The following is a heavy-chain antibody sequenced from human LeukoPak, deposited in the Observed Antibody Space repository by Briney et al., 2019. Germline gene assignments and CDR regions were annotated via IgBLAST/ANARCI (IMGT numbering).Heavy chain of an antibody. Sequence: PGGSLRLPCAASGFTFSSYSMNWVRQAPGKGLEWVSSISSSSSYIYYADSVKGRFTISRDNAKNSLYLQMNSLRAEDTAVYYCARGDYSSGWLFDYWGQGTLVTVSS. D-gene: IGHD6-19*01. CDR1: GFTFSSYS. J-gene: IGHJ4*02. CDR3: ARGDYSSGWLFDY. CDR2: ISSSSSYI. V-gene: IGHV3-21*01.